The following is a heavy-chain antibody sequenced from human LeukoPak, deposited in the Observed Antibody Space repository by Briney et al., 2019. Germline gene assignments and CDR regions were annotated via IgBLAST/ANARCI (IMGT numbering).Heavy chain of an antibody. CDR1: GGSISSGGYY. D-gene: IGHD3-22*01. J-gene: IGHJ3*02. CDR3: ARSDSSGYQNPDAFDI. Sequence: PSETLPLTCTVSGGSISSGGYYWSWIRQHPGKGLEWIGYIYYSGSTYYNPSLKSRVTISVDTSKNQFSLKLSSVTAADTAVYYCARSDSSGYQNPDAFDIWGQGTMVTVSS. CDR2: IYYSGST. V-gene: IGHV4-31*03.